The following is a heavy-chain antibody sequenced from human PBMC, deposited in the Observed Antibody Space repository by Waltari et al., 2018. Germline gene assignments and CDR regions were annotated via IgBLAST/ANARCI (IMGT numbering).Heavy chain of an antibody. D-gene: IGHD6-19*01. CDR1: GYSIRSGYY. V-gene: IGHV4-38-2*01. CDR2: VYHSGHT. CDR3: ARHQGIAVAGSLRSVEYFQH. Sequence: QVQLQESGPGLLNPSETLSLTCAVSGYSIRSGYYWGWVRQPPGKGLEWIGSVYHSGHTYYNPPLKSRLSISADTSNNQLALKLSSVTAADTAVYYCARHQGIAVAGSLRSVEYFQHWGQGTLVTVSS. J-gene: IGHJ1*01.